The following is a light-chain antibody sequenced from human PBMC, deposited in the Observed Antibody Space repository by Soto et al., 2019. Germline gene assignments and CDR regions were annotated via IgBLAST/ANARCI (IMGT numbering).Light chain of an antibody. J-gene: IGKJ1*01. V-gene: IGKV1-27*01. CDR1: QGIGIY. CDR2: AAS. CDR3: QKYNSPPRT. Sequence: DIPMTQSPSSLSASVGDRVTITCRASQGIGIYLAWYQQKPGKVPKLLIYAASTLESGVPSRVSGRGSGTDFTLTISSLQPEDFATYYCQKYNSPPRTFGQGTKVEIK.